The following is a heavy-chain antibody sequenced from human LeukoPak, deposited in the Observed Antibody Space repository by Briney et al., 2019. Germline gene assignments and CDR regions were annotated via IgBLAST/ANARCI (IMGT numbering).Heavy chain of an antibody. Sequence: GASVKVSCKASGYTFTGYYMHWVRQAPGQGLEWMGWINPNSGGTNYAQKFQGGVTMTRDTSISTAYMELSRLRSDDTAVYYCARWPRIVGATFPLDYWGQGTLVTVSS. CDR1: GYTFTGYY. CDR2: INPNSGGT. D-gene: IGHD1-26*01. CDR3: ARWPRIVGATFPLDY. V-gene: IGHV1-2*02. J-gene: IGHJ4*02.